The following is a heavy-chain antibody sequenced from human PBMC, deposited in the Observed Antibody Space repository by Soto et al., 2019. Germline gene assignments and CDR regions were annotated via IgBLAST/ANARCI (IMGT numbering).Heavy chain of an antibody. Sequence: QEQLVQSGAELKRPGASVKVSCRASGYTFTASNINWVRQAAGQGPEWVGWMNPANGYAAYAPEFQGRVTMTRDPSTDTAYMELGGLSSGDTAIYYCARAVGIAVTGLDLWGPGTLVTVSS. J-gene: IGHJ5*02. CDR3: ARAVGIAVTGLDL. CDR1: GYTFTASN. V-gene: IGHV1-8*01. D-gene: IGHD6-19*01. CDR2: MNPANGYA.